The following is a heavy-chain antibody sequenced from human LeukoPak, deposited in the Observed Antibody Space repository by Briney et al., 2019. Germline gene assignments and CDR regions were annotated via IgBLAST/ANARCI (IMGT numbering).Heavy chain of an antibody. V-gene: IGHV3-21*01. D-gene: IGHD3-16*02. CDR1: AFTFSNYN. CDR2: ITSRGSYI. Sequence: PGGSLRLSCAASAFTFSNYNMNWVRQAPGKGLEWVSSITSRGSYIYYADSVKGRFTISRDNAKNSLYLQLNSLRAEDTAVYYCASPRGYNAFDIWGQGTMVTVSS. CDR3: ASPRGYNAFDI. J-gene: IGHJ3*02.